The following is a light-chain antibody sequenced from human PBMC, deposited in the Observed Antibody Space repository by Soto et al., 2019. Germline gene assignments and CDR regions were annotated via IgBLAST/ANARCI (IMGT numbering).Light chain of an antibody. CDR1: QGISSW. V-gene: IGKV1D-12*01. CDR3: QQANSFAWT. CDR2: AAS. Sequence: DIQMTQSPPSVSASVGARVTITCRASQGISSWLAWYQQKPGKAAKLLIYAASSLQSGVPSRFSGSGSGTDFALTISSLQPEDFAPDCCQQANSFAWTFGQGPKLEIK. J-gene: IGKJ2*02.